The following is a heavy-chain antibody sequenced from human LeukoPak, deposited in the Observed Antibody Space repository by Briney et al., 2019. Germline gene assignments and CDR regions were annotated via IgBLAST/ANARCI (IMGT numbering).Heavy chain of an antibody. Sequence: PSETLSFTCTVWGGSIRRYYWSWIRQPPGKGLEWIGYIYYSGSTNYNPSLKRRVTISVDTSKNQFSLKLSSVTAANTAVYYCARPIGAAGTLYGMDVWGEGTTVTVSS. V-gene: IGHV4-59*08. CDR3: ARPIGAAGTLYGMDV. CDR2: IYYSGST. D-gene: IGHD6-13*01. J-gene: IGHJ6*01. CDR1: GGSIRRYY.